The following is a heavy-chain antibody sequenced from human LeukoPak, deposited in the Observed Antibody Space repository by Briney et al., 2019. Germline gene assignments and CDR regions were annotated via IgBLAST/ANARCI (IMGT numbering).Heavy chain of an antibody. J-gene: IGHJ6*02. V-gene: IGHV4-4*07. CDR2: IHSSGRT. CDR3: ARDQDYYYGMDV. Sequence: SETLSLTCTVSGGALSTYYWNWIRQPAGKGLEWIGRIHSSGRTNYNPSLKSRVTMSVDTSKNQISLKLSSVTAADTALYYCARDQDYYYGMDVWGQGTTVTVSS. CDR1: GGALSTYY.